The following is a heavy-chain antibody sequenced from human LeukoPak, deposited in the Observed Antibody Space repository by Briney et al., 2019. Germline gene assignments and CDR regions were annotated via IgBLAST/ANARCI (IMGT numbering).Heavy chain of an antibody. CDR3: AKDVHYDSSGYYRDETYPYDY. CDR2: IRYDGSNK. J-gene: IGHJ4*02. CDR1: GFTFSSYG. Sequence: GSLRLSCAASGFTFSSYGMHWVRQAPGKGLEWVAFIRYDGSNKYYADSVKGRFTISRDNSKNTLYLQMNSLRAEDTAVYYCAKDVHYDSSGYYRDETYPYDYWGQGTLVTVSS. V-gene: IGHV3-30*02. D-gene: IGHD3-22*01.